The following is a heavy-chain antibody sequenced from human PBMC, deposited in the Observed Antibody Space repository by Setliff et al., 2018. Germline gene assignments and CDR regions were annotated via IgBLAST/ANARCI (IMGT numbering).Heavy chain of an antibody. V-gene: IGHV1-18*01. CDR2: TSPYTGKT. CDR3: SRLVRLCTRTSCQRLSGDEY. J-gene: IGHJ4*02. Sequence: ASVKVSCKASGYTFIDYGVSWVRQAPGQGLEWVGWTSPYTGKTYLAPKFQDRVTLTADTSTTTAYLQLTNLRSDDTAIYFCSRLVRLCTRTSCQRLSGDEYWGQGALVTVSS. D-gene: IGHD2-2*01. CDR1: GYTFIDYG.